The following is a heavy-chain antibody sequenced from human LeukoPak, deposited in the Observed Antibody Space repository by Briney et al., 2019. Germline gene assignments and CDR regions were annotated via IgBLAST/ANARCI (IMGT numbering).Heavy chain of an antibody. Sequence: PSETLSLTCAVYGGSFSGYYWSWIRQPPGEGLEWIGEINHGGSTSYNPSLKSRVTISVDTSKNQFSLKLTSVTAADTAVYYCARDGRYCSTTNCHAGEGWFDPWSQGTLVTVSS. J-gene: IGHJ5*02. CDR3: ARDGRYCSTTNCHAGEGWFDP. CDR1: GGSFSGYY. CDR2: INHGGST. V-gene: IGHV4-34*01. D-gene: IGHD2-2*01.